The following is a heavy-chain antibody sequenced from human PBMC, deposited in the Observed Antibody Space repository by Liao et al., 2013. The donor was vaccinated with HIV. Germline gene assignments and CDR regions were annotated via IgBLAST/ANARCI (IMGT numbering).Heavy chain of an antibody. CDR3: ARGGLVATTVTPLRI. Sequence: QLQLQESGPGLVKPSETLSLTCTVSGGSISSSSYYWGWIRQPPGKGLEWIGSIYYSGSTYYNPSLKSRVTISVDTSKNQFSLKLSSVTAADTAVYYCARGGLVATTVTPLRIWGQGTMVTVSS. CDR1: GGSISSSSYY. J-gene: IGHJ3*02. CDR2: IYYSGST. V-gene: IGHV4-39*07. D-gene: IGHD4-17*01.